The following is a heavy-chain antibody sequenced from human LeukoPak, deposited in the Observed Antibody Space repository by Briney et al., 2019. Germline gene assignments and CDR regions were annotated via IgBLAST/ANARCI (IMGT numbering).Heavy chain of an antibody. D-gene: IGHD2-2*01. CDR3: ARDVGKYCSSTSCQYSFDN. V-gene: IGHV4-34*01. CDR1: GGSFSGYY. J-gene: IGHJ4*02. Sequence: PSETLSLTCAVYGGSFSGYYWSWIRQPPGKGLEWIGEINHSGSTNYNPSLKSRVTISVDTSKNQFSLKLSSVTAADTAVYYCARDVGKYCSSTSCQYSFDNWGQGTLVTVSS. CDR2: INHSGST.